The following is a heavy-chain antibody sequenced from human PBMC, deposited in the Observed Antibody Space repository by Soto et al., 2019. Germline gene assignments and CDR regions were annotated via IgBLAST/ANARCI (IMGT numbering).Heavy chain of an antibody. CDR1: GFTFSTYA. D-gene: IGHD3-3*01. Sequence: GSLRLSCEGSGFTFSTYAMSWIRQAPGKGLEWIGEINHSGSTNYNPSLKSRVTISVDTSKNQFSLKLSSVTAADTAVYYCARAKGERSYDFWSGYYRRPQINYYGMDVWGQGTTVTVSS. CDR3: ARAKGERSYDFWSGYYRRPQINYYGMDV. J-gene: IGHJ6*02. V-gene: IGHV4-34*01. CDR2: INHSGST.